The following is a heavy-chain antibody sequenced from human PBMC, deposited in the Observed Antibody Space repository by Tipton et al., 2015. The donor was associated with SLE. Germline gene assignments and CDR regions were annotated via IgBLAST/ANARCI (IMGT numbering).Heavy chain of an antibody. CDR3: ASAIGRVLPMDV. Sequence: TLSLTCAVYGGSFSGYLWSWIPQPRGRGLEWSGEISHSGSANYNPSPKSRVTISVDTSKKQFSLKLCSVTAADPAVFYCASAIGRVLPMDVRGTGTTVSVP. CDR2: ISHSGSA. V-gene: IGHV4-34*01. D-gene: IGHD1-26*01. J-gene: IGHJ6*03. CDR1: GGSFSGYL.